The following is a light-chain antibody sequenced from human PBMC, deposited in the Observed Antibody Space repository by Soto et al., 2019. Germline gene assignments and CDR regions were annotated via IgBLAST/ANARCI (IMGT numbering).Light chain of an antibody. V-gene: IGLV1-47*02. CDR3: ATWDDSLRDVL. CDR1: SSNIGNNY. CDR2: SNN. J-gene: IGLJ2*01. Sequence: QAVVTQPPSASGTPGQRVTISCSGSSSNIGNNYVYWYQQVPGTAPKLLIYSNNQRPSGVPDRFSGSKSGTSASLAISGLRSEDEADYYCATWDDSLRDVLFGGGTKLTVL.